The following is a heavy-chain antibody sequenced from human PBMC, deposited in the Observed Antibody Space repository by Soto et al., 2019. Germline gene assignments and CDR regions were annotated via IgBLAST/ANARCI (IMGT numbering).Heavy chain of an antibody. CDR2: ISWNSGSI. CDR1: GFTFDDYA. Sequence: EVQLVESGGGLVQPGRSLRLSCAASGFTFDDYAMHWVRQAPGKGLEWVSGISWNSGSIGYADSVKGRFTISRDNAKNSLYLQMNSLRAEDTALYYCAKGKNWNRGYYMDVWGKGTTVTVSS. D-gene: IGHD1-1*01. CDR3: AKGKNWNRGYYMDV. J-gene: IGHJ6*03. V-gene: IGHV3-9*01.